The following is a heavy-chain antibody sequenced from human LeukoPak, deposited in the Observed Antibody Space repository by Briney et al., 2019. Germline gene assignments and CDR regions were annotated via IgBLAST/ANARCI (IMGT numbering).Heavy chain of an antibody. V-gene: IGHV4-39*07. CDR3: ARGDPTLADGFDI. Sequence: SSETLSLTCTVSGGSISSGDYYWGWIRQPPGKGLEWIGSIYYTGSTYYNPSLQSRVIISLDTSNNQFSLNLSSVTAADTALYYCARGDPTLADGFDIWGQGTLVTVSS. CDR1: GGSISSGDYY. D-gene: IGHD6-6*01. J-gene: IGHJ3*02. CDR2: IYYTGST.